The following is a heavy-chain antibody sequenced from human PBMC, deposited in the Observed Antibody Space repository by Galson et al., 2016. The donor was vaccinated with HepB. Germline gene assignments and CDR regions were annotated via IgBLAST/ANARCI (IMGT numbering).Heavy chain of an antibody. CDR1: SSTLGDYA. V-gene: IGHV3-49*03. Sequence: SLRLSCAASSSTLGDYAMSWFRQAPGKGLEWVGFIRNRAYGGSTEYAASVNGRFTISRDDSQRIAYLQMNSLKTEDTAVYYCTRQRDFGDYTFDYWGQGTLVTVSS. CDR2: IRNRAYGGST. CDR3: TRQRDFGDYTFDY. J-gene: IGHJ4*02. D-gene: IGHD4-17*01.